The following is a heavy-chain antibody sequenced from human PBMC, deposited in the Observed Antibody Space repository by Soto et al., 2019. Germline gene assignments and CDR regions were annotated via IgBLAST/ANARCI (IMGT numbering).Heavy chain of an antibody. Sequence: GGSLRLSCAASGFTFTRYSMNWVRQAPGKGLEWVSSISSTTNYIYYGDSMKGRFTISRDNAKNSLYLEMNSLRAGDTAVYYCARESEDLTSNFDYWGQGTLVTVSS. CDR3: ARESEDLTSNFDY. V-gene: IGHV3-21*06. CDR1: GFTFTRYS. J-gene: IGHJ4*02. CDR2: ISSTTNYI.